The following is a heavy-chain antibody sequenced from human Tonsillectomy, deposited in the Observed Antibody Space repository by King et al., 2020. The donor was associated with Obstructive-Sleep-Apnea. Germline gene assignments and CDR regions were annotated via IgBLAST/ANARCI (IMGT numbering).Heavy chain of an antibody. CDR2: ISSRSTTI. CDR1: GFKFSDYS. V-gene: IGHV3-48*04. CDR3: ARAPGYDYASGNTLDY. D-gene: IGHD3-3*01. Sequence: QLVQSGGGLVQPGGSLRLSCGISGFKFSDYSMNWVRQAPGQGLEWVSYISSRSTTIFYAYSAKGRFIISRDNAKNSLYLQMNGLRAEDTAVYYCARAPGYDYASGNTLDYWGQGTLVTVSS. J-gene: IGHJ4*02.